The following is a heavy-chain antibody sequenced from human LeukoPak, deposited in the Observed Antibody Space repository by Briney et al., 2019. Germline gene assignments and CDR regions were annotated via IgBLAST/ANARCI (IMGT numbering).Heavy chain of an antibody. V-gene: IGHV3-30*01. CDR2: ISSDASIT. CDR3: ARDPIGGRPDYLDY. Sequence: GGSLRLSCTASGFSFGTYAMHWVRQAPGKGFEWVAVISSDASITIYPDSMRGRFTISRDNSKNTLYLDMNNLRGEDTALYCCARDPIGGRPDYLDYWGQGTLVTVSS. D-gene: IGHD3-10*01. CDR1: GFSFGTYA. J-gene: IGHJ4*02.